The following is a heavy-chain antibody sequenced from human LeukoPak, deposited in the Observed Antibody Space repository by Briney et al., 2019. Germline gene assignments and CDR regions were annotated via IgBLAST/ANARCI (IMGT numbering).Heavy chain of an antibody. CDR2: ISGSGGST. CDR3: ARAIYDTRNGMDV. V-gene: IGHV3-23*01. Sequence: GGSLRLSCAASGFTFSSYAMSWVRQTPGKGLEWVSAISGSGGSTYYADSVKGRFTISRDNSKNTLYLQMDSLRAEDTAVYYCARAIYDTRNGMDVWGQGTTVTVSS. D-gene: IGHD3-22*01. J-gene: IGHJ6*02. CDR1: GFTFSSYA.